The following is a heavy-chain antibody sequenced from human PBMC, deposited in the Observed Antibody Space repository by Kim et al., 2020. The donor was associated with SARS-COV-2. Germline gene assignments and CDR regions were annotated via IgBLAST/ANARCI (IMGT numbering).Heavy chain of an antibody. V-gene: IGHV1-2*02. J-gene: IGHJ4*02. Sequence: YAQKFQGRVTMTRDTSISTAYMELGRLRSDDTAGYYCARWGRTAMDRGDYWGQGTLVTVSS. D-gene: IGHD5-18*01. CDR3: ARWGRTAMDRGDY.